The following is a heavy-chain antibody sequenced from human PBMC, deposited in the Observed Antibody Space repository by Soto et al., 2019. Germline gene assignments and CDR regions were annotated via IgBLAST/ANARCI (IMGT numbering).Heavy chain of an antibody. J-gene: IGHJ6*02. V-gene: IGHV1-2*02. CDR3: ARPLDYDFWSRFPYGMDV. CDR2: INPNSGGT. D-gene: IGHD3-3*01. CDR1: GYTFTGYY. Sequence: ASVKVSSKASGYTFTGYYMHWVRQAPGQGLEWMGWINPNSGGTNYAQKFQGRVTMTRDTSISTAYMELSRLRSDDTAVYYCARPLDYDFWSRFPYGMDVWGQGTTVTVSS.